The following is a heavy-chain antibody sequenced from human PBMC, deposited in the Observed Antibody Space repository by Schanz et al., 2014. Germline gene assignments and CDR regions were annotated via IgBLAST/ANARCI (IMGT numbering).Heavy chain of an antibody. J-gene: IGHJ4*02. CDR1: GFMFEDYD. CDR2: IKQDGIEK. D-gene: IGHD3-3*01. V-gene: IGHV3-7*01. CDR3: ARDKGGYYPFDY. Sequence: EEQLVESGGGLVQPGRSLRLSCAASGFMFEDYDMHWVRQAPGKGLEWVANIKQDGIEKYYVDSVKGRFTISRDNAKNSLYLQMNSLTADDTAVYYCARDKGGYYPFDYWGRGTLVTVSS.